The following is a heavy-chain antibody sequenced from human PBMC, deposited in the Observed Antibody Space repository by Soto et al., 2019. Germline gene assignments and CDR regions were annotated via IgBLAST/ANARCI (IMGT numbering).Heavy chain of an antibody. V-gene: IGHV3-30-3*01. D-gene: IGHD4-4*01. Sequence: GGSLRLSCAASGFTFSSYAMHWVRQAPGKGLEWVAVISYDGSNKYYADSVKGRFTISSDNSKNTLYLQMNSLRAEDTAVYYCARESVQHSNYAFFDYWGQGTLVTVSS. CDR3: ARESVQHSNYAFFDY. CDR1: GFTFSSYA. CDR2: ISYDGSNK. J-gene: IGHJ4*02.